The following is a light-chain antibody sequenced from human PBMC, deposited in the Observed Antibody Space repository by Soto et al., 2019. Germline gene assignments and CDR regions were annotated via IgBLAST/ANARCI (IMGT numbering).Light chain of an antibody. CDR2: DAS. CDR1: QSVSSY. CDR3: QQRSNWPPT. V-gene: IGKV3-11*01. J-gene: IGKJ4*01. Sequence: EIVLTQSPATLSLSPGERATLSCRASQSVSSYLAWYQQNPGQAPRLLIYDASSRAAGIPARFSGSGSGTDFTLTSRSLETEDFAVYYCQQRSNWPPTFGGGTKVEVK.